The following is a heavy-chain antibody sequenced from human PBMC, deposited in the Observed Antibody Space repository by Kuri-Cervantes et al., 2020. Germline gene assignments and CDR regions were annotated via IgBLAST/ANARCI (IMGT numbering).Heavy chain of an antibody. J-gene: IGHJ4*02. CDR1: GFTFSSYA. CDR2: ISYDGSNK. Sequence: GGSLRLSCAASGFTFSSYAMHWVRQAPGKGLEWVAVISYDGSNKYYADSVKGRFTISRDNSKNTLYLQMNSLRAEDTAVYYCARDSYGDYLDYYFDYWGQGTLVTVSS. D-gene: IGHD4-17*01. CDR3: ARDSYGDYLDYYFDY. V-gene: IGHV3-30-3*01.